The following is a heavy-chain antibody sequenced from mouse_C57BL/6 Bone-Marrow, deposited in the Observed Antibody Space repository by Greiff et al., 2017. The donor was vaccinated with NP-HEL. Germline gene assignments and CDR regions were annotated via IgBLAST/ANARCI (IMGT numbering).Heavy chain of an antibody. D-gene: IGHD1-1*01. V-gene: IGHV1-61*01. J-gene: IGHJ1*03. Sequence: VQLQQPGAELVRPGSSVKLSCKASGYTFTSYWMDWVKQRPGQGLEWIGNIYPSDSETHYNQKFKDKATLTVDKSSSTAYMQLSSLTSEDSAVYYCARKGHYYGSRDWYFDVWGTGTTVTVSS. CDR1: GYTFTSYW. CDR2: IYPSDSET. CDR3: ARKGHYYGSRDWYFDV.